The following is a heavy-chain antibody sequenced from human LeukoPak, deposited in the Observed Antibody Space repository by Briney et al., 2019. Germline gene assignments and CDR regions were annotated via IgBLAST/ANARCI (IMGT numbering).Heavy chain of an antibody. CDR2: IIPIFGTA. Sequence: SVKVSCKASGGTFSSYAISWVRQAPGQGLEWMGGIIPIFGTANYAQKFQGRVTITADKSTSTAYMELSSLRSEDTAVYYCAYYHVNEEPPTFWGQGTLVTVSS. J-gene: IGHJ4*02. CDR3: AYYHVNEEPPTF. V-gene: IGHV1-69*06. CDR1: GGTFSSYA. D-gene: IGHD1-1*01.